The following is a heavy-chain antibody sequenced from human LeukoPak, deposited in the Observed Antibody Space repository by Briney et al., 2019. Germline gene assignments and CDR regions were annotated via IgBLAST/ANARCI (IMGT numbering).Heavy chain of an antibody. Sequence: RTGGSLRLSCAASGFTFSSYWMHWVRQAPGKGLVWVSRINSDGSSTSYADSVEGRFTISRDNAKSTPYLQMNSLRAEDTAVYYCAKGGSYPIDYWGQGALVTVSS. CDR2: INSDGSST. CDR3: AKGGSYPIDY. V-gene: IGHV3-74*01. J-gene: IGHJ4*02. D-gene: IGHD1-26*01. CDR1: GFTFSSYW.